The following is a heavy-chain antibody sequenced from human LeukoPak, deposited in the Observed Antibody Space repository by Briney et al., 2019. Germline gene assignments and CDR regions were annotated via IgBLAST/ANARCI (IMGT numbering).Heavy chain of an antibody. V-gene: IGHV1-2*02. J-gene: IGHJ4*02. CDR1: GYTFTGYY. CDR2: IYPNSGAT. CDR3: GTLLSNGPFDY. Sequence: ASVKVSCKASGYTFTGYYMHWVRQAPGQGLEWMGYIYPNSGATKYAQKFQGRVTMARDTSISTAYMELSGLRSDDTAVYYCGTLLSNGPFDYWGQGSLVTVSS.